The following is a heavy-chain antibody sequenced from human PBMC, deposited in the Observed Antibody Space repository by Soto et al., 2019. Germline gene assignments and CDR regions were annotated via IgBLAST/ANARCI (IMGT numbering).Heavy chain of an antibody. CDR2: IIPIFGTA. V-gene: IGHV1-69*01. CDR3: ARVYYDFWSGYWDYYYYGMDV. D-gene: IGHD3-3*01. CDR1: GGTFSSYA. Sequence: QVQLVQSGAEVKKPGSSVKVSCKASGGTFSSYAISWVRQAPGQGLEWMGGIIPIFGTANYAQTFPGRGTITADESTSTAYMELSSRRSEDTAVYYCARVYYDFWSGYWDYYYYGMDVWGQGTTVTVSS. J-gene: IGHJ6*02.